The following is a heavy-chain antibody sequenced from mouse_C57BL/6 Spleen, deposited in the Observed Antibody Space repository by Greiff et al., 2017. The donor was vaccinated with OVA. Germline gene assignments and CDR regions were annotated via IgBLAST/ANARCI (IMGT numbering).Heavy chain of an antibody. D-gene: IGHD1-1*01. CDR3: ARRETTVVAGDY. CDR2: IYPRSGNT. CDR1: GYTFTSYG. Sequence: VKLQESGAELARPGASVKLSCKASGYTFTSYGISWVKQRTGQGLEWIGEIYPRSGNTYYNEKFKGKATLTADKSSSTAYMELRSLTSEDSAVYFCARRETTVVAGDYWGQGTTLTVSS. J-gene: IGHJ2*01. V-gene: IGHV1-81*01.